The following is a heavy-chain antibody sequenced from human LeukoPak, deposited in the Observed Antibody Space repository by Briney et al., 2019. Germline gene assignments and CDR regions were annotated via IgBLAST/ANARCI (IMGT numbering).Heavy chain of an antibody. CDR2: INPNSGGT. V-gene: IGHV1-2*02. D-gene: IGHD2-2*01. CDR1: GYTFTGYY. CDR3: ARTKPPCTSCLLLDY. J-gene: IGHJ4*02. Sequence: ASVKVSCKAPGYTFTGYYIHWLRQAPGQGLEWMGWINPNSGGTNYAQKFQGLVTMSRDTSITTVYMELNRLVSDDTAVYYCARTKPPCTSCLLLDYWGQGTLVTVSS.